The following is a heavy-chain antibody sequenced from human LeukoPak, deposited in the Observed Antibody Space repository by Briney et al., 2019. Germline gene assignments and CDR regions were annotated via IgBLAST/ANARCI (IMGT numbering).Heavy chain of an antibody. CDR3: ARAYSSSWYNYYFDY. Sequence: ASVKVSCKASGYTFTSYDINWVRQATGQGLEWMGWMNPNSGNTGYAQKFQGRVTITRNTSISTAYMELSSLRSEDTAVYYCARAYSSSWYNYYFDYWGQGTLVTVSS. CDR2: MNPNSGNT. J-gene: IGHJ4*02. V-gene: IGHV1-8*03. CDR1: GYTFTSYD. D-gene: IGHD6-13*01.